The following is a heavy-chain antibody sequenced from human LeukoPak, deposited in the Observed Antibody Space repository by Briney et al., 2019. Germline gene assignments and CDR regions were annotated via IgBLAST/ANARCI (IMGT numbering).Heavy chain of an antibody. Sequence: GGSLRLSCAASGFTLSSYAMIWVRQAPGKGLEWVSAISGTGDTIFYADSVKGRFTISRDNSKNTLYLQMHSLRAGDTAVYFCAKDIGNSWYRKEKYFQHWGQGTLVTVSS. D-gene: IGHD6-13*01. CDR1: GFTLSSYA. J-gene: IGHJ1*01. V-gene: IGHV3-23*01. CDR3: AKDIGNSWYRKEKYFQH. CDR2: ISGTGDTI.